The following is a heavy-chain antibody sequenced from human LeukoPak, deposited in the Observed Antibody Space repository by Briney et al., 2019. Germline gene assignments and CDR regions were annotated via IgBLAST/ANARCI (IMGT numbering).Heavy chain of an antibody. V-gene: IGHV3-30*04. Sequence: GRSLRLSCAASGFTFSSHAMHWVRQAPGKGLEWVAVISFDGSNKYYVDSVRGRFTISRDNSKNTLFLQMNSLRAEDMAVYYCARDRRAAVVVAATPLDYWGQGTLVTVSS. D-gene: IGHD2-15*01. CDR1: GFTFSSHA. J-gene: IGHJ4*02. CDR3: ARDRRAAVVVAATPLDY. CDR2: ISFDGSNK.